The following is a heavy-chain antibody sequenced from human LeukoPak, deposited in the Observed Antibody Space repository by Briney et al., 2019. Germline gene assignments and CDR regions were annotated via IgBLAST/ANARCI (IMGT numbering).Heavy chain of an antibody. CDR2: IYYSGST. D-gene: IGHD5-12*01. Sequence: SETLSLTCTVSGGSISSGDYYWSWIRQPPGKGLEWIGYIYYSGSTYYNPSLKSRVTISVDTSKNQFSLKLSSVTAADTAVYYCARESSGYSGYDNYYWYFDLWGRGTLVTVSS. CDR1: GGSISSGDYY. CDR3: ARESSGYSGYDNYYWYFDL. V-gene: IGHV4-30-4*01. J-gene: IGHJ2*01.